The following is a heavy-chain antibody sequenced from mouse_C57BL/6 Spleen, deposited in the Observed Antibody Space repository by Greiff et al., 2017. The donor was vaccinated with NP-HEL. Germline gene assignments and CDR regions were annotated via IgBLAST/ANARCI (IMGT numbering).Heavy chain of an antibody. CDR2: IYPGSGST. D-gene: IGHD2-2*01. V-gene: IGHV1-55*01. J-gene: IGHJ1*03. CDR1: GYTFTSYW. CDR3: AMGGYHYWYFEV. Sequence: QVQLQQPGAELVKPGASVKMSCKASGYTFTSYWITWVKQRPGQGLEWIGDIYPGSGSTNYNEKFKSKATLTVDTSSSTAYMQLSSLTSEDSAVYYCAMGGYHYWYFEVWGTGTTVTVSS.